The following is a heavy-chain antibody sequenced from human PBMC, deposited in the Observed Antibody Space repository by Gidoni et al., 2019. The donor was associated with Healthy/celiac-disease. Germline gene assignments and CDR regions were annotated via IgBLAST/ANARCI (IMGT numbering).Heavy chain of an antibody. CDR3: ARGYYYDSSGYKDY. J-gene: IGHJ4*02. V-gene: IGHV1-18*01. D-gene: IGHD3-22*01. Sequence: QVQLVQSGAEVKKPVASVNVSCTASVYTFTSYGISWVRQAPGQGLEWMGWISAYNGNTNYEQKLQGRVTMTTDKSTSTAYMELRSLRSDDTAVYYCARGYYYDSSGYKDYWGQGTLVTVSS. CDR2: ISAYNGNT. CDR1: VYTFTSYG.